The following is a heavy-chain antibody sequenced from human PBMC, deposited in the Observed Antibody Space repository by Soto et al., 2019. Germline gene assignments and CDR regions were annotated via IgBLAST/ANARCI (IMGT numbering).Heavy chain of an antibody. CDR1: GGSFSGYY. CDR2: INHSGST. V-gene: IGHV4-34*01. CDR3: ARAYDFWSGYYFGSYYYYGMDV. D-gene: IGHD3-3*01. J-gene: IGHJ6*02. Sequence: SETLSLTCAVYGGSFSGYYWSWIRQPPGKGLEWIGEINHSGSTNYNPSLKSRVTIAVDASKNQFSLKLSSVTAADTAVYYCARAYDFWSGYYFGSYYYYGMDVWGQGTTVTVSS.